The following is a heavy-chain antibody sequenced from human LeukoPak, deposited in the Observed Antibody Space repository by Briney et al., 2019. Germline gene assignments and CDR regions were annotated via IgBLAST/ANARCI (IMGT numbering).Heavy chain of an antibody. CDR1: GYSISSGYY. CDR3: ARGRSSGWYGVDY. CDR2: IYHSGST. V-gene: IGHV4-38-2*02. Sequence: SETLSLTCTVSGYSISSGYYWGWIRQPPGKGLEWIGSIYHSGSTYYNPSLKSRVTISVDTSKNQFSLKLSSVTAADTAVYYCARGRSSGWYGVDYWGQGTLVTVSS. D-gene: IGHD6-19*01. J-gene: IGHJ4*02.